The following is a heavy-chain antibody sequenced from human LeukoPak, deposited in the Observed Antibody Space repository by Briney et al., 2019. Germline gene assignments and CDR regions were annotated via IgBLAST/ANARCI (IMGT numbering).Heavy chain of an antibody. V-gene: IGHV3-23*01. CDR3: ATSWGPDTSAFRWGRDGMDV. CDR2: ISKSGDHT. CDR1: GLTFNNYA. D-gene: IGHD3-16*01. Sequence: GGSLRLSCAVSGLTFNNYAMSWVRQAPGKGLEWVSAISKSGDHTYYAASAKGRFTIYRDNSKNTQYLQMNSLRAEDTAVYYCATSWGPDTSAFRWGRDGMDVWGQGITVIVSS. J-gene: IGHJ6*02.